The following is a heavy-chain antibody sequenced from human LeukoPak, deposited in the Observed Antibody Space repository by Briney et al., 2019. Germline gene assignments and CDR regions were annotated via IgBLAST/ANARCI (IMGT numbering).Heavy chain of an antibody. J-gene: IGHJ4*02. D-gene: IGHD6-19*01. Sequence: PGGSLRLSCAASGFTFSSYAMSWVRQAPGKGLEGVSAISGSGGSTYYADSVKGRFTISRDNSKNTLYLQMNSLRAEDTAVYYCAKAPTKVAGRYYFDYWGQGTLVTVSS. CDR3: AKAPTKVAGRYYFDY. CDR1: GFTFSSYA. V-gene: IGHV3-23*01. CDR2: ISGSGGST.